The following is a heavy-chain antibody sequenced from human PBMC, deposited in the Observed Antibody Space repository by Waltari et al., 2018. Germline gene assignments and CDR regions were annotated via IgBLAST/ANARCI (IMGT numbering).Heavy chain of an antibody. D-gene: IGHD4-4*01. CDR3: TRFPKDYSNSVDY. Sequence: QVQLVESGGGVVQPGRSLRLSCAASGFTFSFYAMHWVRQGPGMGLGWLANRSNDGKTKYYADSAKGRFTISRNNSNKMLYLQLNSLRPEDTAVYYCTRFPKDYSNSVDYWGQGTLVTVSS. CDR1: GFTFSFYA. J-gene: IGHJ4*02. CDR2: RSNDGKTK. V-gene: IGHV3-30*01.